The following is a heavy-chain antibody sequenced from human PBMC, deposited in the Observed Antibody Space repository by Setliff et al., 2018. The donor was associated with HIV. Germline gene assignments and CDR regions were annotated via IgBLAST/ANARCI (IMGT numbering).Heavy chain of an antibody. V-gene: IGHV4-59*11. CDR2: ISYSGRA. CDR3: ARAGEYYDSRNYLTRGPTAFDV. CDR1: GDSMSPHY. D-gene: IGHD3-3*01. Sequence: PSETLSLTCTVSGDSMSPHYWTWIRQPPGKGLEWIGYISYSGRADYNSSLKNRITMSVDTSNNQFSLKMTSVTAADTAVYYCARAGEYYDSRNYLTRGPTAFDVWGQGTVVTVSS. J-gene: IGHJ3*01.